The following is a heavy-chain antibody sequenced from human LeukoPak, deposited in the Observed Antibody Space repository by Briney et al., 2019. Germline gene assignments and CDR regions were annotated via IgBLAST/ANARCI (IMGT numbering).Heavy chain of an antibody. J-gene: IGHJ4*02. V-gene: IGHV4-30-2*01. CDR1: GGSISSGGYY. D-gene: IGHD1-26*01. CDR2: IYHSGST. CDR3: ARVSGSYYSDY. Sequence: SQTLSLTCTVSGGSISSGGYYWSWIRQPPGKGLEWIGYIYHSGSTYYNPSLKSRVTISVDTSKNQFPLKLNSVTAADTALYYCARVSGSYYSDYWGRGTLVTVSS.